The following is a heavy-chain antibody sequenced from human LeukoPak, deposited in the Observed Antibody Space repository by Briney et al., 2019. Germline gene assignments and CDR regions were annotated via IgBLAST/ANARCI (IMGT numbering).Heavy chain of an antibody. CDR2: IYSSGST. Sequence: SETLSLTCTVSGGSISSYYWSWIRQPAGKGLESIGRIYSSGSTNYNPSLKSRVTMSVDTSKNESSLKLRSVTAADTAVYYCAGSGLTSVAFYYWGEGTLVTVSS. V-gene: IGHV4-4*07. D-gene: IGHD6-19*01. CDR3: AGSGLTSVAFYY. CDR1: GGSISSYY. J-gene: IGHJ4*02.